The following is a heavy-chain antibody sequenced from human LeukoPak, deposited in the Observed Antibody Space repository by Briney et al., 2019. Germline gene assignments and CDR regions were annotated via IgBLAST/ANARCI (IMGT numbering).Heavy chain of an antibody. J-gene: IGHJ4*02. CDR3: ARGQTLLYDY. CDR1: GDSMNNYF. D-gene: IGHD2-2*02. CDR2: IFATGNT. Sequence: PSETLSLTCTVSGDSMNNYFWSWIRQPAGKGLEWIGRIFATGNTNYNPSLKSRVTMSVDTSKNQFSLKLSSVTAADTAVYYCARGQTLLYDYWGQGTLVTVSS. V-gene: IGHV4-4*07.